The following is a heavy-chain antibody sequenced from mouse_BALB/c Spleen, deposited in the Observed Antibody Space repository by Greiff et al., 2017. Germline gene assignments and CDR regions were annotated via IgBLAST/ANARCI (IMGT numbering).Heavy chain of an antibody. CDR2: INPSNGRT. Sequence: VKLQESGAELVKPGASVKLSCKASGYTFTSYWMHWVKQRPGQGLEWIGEINPSNGRTNYNEKFKSKATLTVDKSSSTAYMQLSSLTSEDSAVYYCAREGGSSGYTSMDYWGQGTSVTVSS. V-gene: IGHV1S81*02. J-gene: IGHJ4*01. D-gene: IGHD3-1*01. CDR1: GYTFTSYW. CDR3: AREGGSSGYTSMDY.